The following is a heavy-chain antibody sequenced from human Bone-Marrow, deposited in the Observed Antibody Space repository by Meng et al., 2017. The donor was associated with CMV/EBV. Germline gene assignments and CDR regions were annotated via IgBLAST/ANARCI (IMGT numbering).Heavy chain of an antibody. CDR1: GFTFTSSA. D-gene: IGHD4-17*01. V-gene: IGHV1-58*01. CDR2: IVVGSGNT. CDR3: AAGSQTTVTTLGFDY. J-gene: IGHJ4*02. Sequence: SVKVSCKASGFTFTSSAVQWVRQARGQRLEWIGWIVVGSGNTNYAQKFQERVTITRDMSTRTAYMELSSPRSEDTAVYYCAAGSQTTVTTLGFDYWGQGTLVTVSS.